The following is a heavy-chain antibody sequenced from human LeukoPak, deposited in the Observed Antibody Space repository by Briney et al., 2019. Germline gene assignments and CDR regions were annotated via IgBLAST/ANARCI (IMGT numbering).Heavy chain of an antibody. J-gene: IGHJ4*02. Sequence: PSETLSLTCTVSGGSISSYYWSWSRQPAGKGLEWIGRIYTSGSTNYNPSLKSRVTMSVDTSKNQFSLKLSSVTAADTAVYYCARENYYDSSGYYYTMRYERGFHYWGQGTLVTVSS. CDR1: GGSISSYY. CDR3: ARENYYDSSGYYYTMRYERGFHY. CDR2: IYTSGST. D-gene: IGHD3-22*01. V-gene: IGHV4-4*07.